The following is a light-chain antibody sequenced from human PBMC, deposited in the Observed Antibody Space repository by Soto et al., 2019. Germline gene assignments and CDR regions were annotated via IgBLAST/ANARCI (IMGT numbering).Light chain of an antibody. Sequence: DVRMTQSPSSLSASVGDTITITCRASRTINSYLDWFQQKPGEPPRLLIYGASTLHDGVPSRFSGSGSGADFTLNISGLQPEDFASYHCQQTYSDISFGGGTKVDIK. CDR3: QQTYSDIS. CDR1: RTINSY. J-gene: IGKJ4*01. V-gene: IGKV1-39*01. CDR2: GAS.